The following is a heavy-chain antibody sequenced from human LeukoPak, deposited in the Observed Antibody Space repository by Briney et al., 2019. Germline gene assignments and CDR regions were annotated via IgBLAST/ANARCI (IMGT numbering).Heavy chain of an antibody. J-gene: IGHJ4*02. V-gene: IGHV3-21*01. D-gene: IGHD3-22*01. CDR2: ISSSSSYI. Sequence: MPGGSLRLSCAASGFTFSSYGMNWVRQAPGKGLEWVSSISSSSSYIYYADSVKGRFTISRDNAKNSLYLQMNSLRAEDTAVYYCAREAAAYYYDSSGYFDYWGQGTLVTVSS. CDR3: AREAAAYYYDSSGYFDY. CDR1: GFTFSSYG.